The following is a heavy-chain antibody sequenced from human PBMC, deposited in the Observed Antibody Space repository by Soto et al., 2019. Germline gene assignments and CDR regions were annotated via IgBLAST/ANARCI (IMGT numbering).Heavy chain of an antibody. CDR2: IYHSGST. D-gene: IGHD1-20*01. V-gene: IGHV4-38-2*01. CDR1: GYSISSSYY. Sequence: SETLSLTCAVSGYSISSSYYWGCIRQPPGKGLEWIGSIYHSGSTYYNPSLKSRVTISVDTSKNQFSLNLSSVTAADTAVYYCARGSYNWNPRVNWFDPWGQGTLVTVSS. J-gene: IGHJ5*02. CDR3: ARGSYNWNPRVNWFDP.